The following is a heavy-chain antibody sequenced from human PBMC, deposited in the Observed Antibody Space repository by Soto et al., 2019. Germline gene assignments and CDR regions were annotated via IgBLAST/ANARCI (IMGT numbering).Heavy chain of an antibody. Sequence: GGSQRLSCTASGVNFDSFAMTWVRQAPGKGLEWVSAISASGGSTFYADSVKGRFTISRDSSKNTLYLQMNSLRAEDTAVYYCARGAVMPASCGQGTLVP. V-gene: IGHV3-23*01. J-gene: IGHJ5*02. CDR3: ARGAVMPAS. CDR1: GVNFDSFA. D-gene: IGHD3-16*01. CDR2: ISASGGST.